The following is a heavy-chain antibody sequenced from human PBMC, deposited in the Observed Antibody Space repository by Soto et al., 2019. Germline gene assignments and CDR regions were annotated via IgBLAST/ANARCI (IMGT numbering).Heavy chain of an antibody. CDR1: GGSISSGDYY. D-gene: IGHD3-3*01. Sequence: TLSLTCTVSGGSISSGDYYWSWIRQPPGKGLEWIGYIYYSGSTYYNPSLKSRVTISVDTSKNQFSLKLSSVTAADTAVYYCARRYYDFWSGHHWRFDPWGQGTLVTVSS. J-gene: IGHJ5*02. CDR3: ARRYYDFWSGHHWRFDP. CDR2: IYYSGST. V-gene: IGHV4-30-4*01.